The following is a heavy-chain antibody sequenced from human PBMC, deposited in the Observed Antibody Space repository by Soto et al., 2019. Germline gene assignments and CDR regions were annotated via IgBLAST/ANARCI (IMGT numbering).Heavy chain of an antibody. CDR3: ARAVAIVAVGP. D-gene: IGHD5-12*01. CDR1: GYTFTSYA. CDR2: INAGNGNT. V-gene: IGHV1-3*01. Sequence: ASVKVSCKASGYTFTSYAMHWVRQAPGQRLEWVGWINAGNGNTKYSQKFQGRVTITRDTSASTAYMELSSLRSEDTAVYYCARAVAIVAVGPWGQGTLVTVSS. J-gene: IGHJ5*02.